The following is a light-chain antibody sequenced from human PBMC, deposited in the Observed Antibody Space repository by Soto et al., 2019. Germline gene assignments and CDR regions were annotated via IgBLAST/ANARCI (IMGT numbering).Light chain of an antibody. Sequence: QSVLTQPASVSESPGQSITISCTGTSSDVGAYNYVSWYQQHPGKAPKLMIYDVSDRPSGVSNRFSGSKSGNTASLTISGLQAEDEADYYCSSFTSSGAVLFGGGTKLTVL. CDR3: SSFTSSGAVL. J-gene: IGLJ2*01. CDR1: SSDVGAYNY. CDR2: DVS. V-gene: IGLV2-14*01.